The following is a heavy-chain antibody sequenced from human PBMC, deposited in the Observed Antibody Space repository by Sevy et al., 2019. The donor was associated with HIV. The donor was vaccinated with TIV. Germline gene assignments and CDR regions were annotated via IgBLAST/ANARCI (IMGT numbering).Heavy chain of an antibody. V-gene: IGHV1-18*01. CDR2: ISGYNGDT. D-gene: IGHD1-1*01. J-gene: IGHJ4*02. CDR3: ARAEHLASTGPLLDS. CDR1: GYTFINYG. Sequence: ATVKVSCKASGYTFINYGITWVRQAPGQGLERMGWISGYNGDTNYTQNLQDRLTLSTDTSTNTAFLELRSLRSDDTAVYYCARAEHLASTGPLLDSWGQGTSVTVSS.